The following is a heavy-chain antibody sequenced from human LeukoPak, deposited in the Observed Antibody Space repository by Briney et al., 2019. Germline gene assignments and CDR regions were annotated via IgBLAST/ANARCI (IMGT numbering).Heavy chain of an antibody. Sequence: GASVKVSCEASGYTFTGYYMHWVRQAPGQGLEWMGWINPNSGGTNYAQKFQGRVTMTRDTSISTAYMALSRLRSDDTAVYYCAVFPGIVGATPLRNDAFDIWGQGTMVTVSS. CDR3: AVFPGIVGATPLRNDAFDI. V-gene: IGHV1-2*02. CDR2: INPNSGGT. D-gene: IGHD1-26*01. J-gene: IGHJ3*02. CDR1: GYTFTGYY.